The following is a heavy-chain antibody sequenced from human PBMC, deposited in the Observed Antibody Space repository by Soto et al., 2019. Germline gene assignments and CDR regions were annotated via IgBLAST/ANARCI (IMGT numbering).Heavy chain of an antibody. Sequence: GGSLRLSCAASGFTFSNAWISWVRQAPGKGLEWVGRIKSKTDGGTTDYAAPVKGRFTISRDDSKNTLYLQMNSLKTENTAVYYCTTIPSSGWGYYYYYGMDVWGQGTTVTVSS. J-gene: IGHJ6*02. V-gene: IGHV3-15*01. CDR1: GFTFSNAW. CDR2: IKSKTDGGTT. D-gene: IGHD6-19*01. CDR3: TTIPSSGWGYYYYYGMDV.